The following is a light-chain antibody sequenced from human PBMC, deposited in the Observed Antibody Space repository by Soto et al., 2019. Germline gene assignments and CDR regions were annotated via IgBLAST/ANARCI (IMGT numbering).Light chain of an antibody. Sequence: DVQMTQSPSTLSASLGDRVTITCLASQSISSWLAWYQQKPGKAPKLLIYKASSLESGVPSRFSGRRSGTEFTLTISSLQPEDFASYYCLQDYGDSWTFGQGTKVDI. J-gene: IGKJ1*01. CDR3: LQDYGDSWT. CDR1: QSISSW. CDR2: KAS. V-gene: IGKV1-5*03.